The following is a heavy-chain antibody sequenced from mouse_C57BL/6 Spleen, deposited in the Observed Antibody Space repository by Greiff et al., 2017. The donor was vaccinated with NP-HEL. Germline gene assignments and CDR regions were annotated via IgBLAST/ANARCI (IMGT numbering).Heavy chain of an antibody. J-gene: IGHJ4*01. Sequence: EVKLMESGPELVKPGASVKIPCKASGYTFTDYNMDWVKQSHGKSLEWIGDINPNNGGTIYNQKFKGKATLTVDKSSSTAYMELRSLTSEDTAVYYCARARLRQLRDYYAMDYWGQGTSVTVSS. CDR1: GYTFTDYN. V-gene: IGHV1-18*01. D-gene: IGHD3-2*02. CDR2: INPNNGGT. CDR3: ARARLRQLRDYYAMDY.